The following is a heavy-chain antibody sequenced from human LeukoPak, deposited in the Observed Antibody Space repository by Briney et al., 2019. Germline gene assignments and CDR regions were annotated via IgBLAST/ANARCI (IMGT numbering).Heavy chain of an antibody. D-gene: IGHD3-22*01. J-gene: IGHJ4*02. CDR1: GYSISSGYY. V-gene: IGHV4-38-2*01. CDR2: IYHSGNT. Sequence: SETLSLTCGVSGYSISSGYYWGWIRQPPGKGLEWIGNIYHSGNTNYNPSLKSRVTISVDTSKNQFSLKLTSVTAADTAVYYCARSYYDISGGADSLEYWGQGTLVTVSS. CDR3: ARSYYDISGGADSLEY.